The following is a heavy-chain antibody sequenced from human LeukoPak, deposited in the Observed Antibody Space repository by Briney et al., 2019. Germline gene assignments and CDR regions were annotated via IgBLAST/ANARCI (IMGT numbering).Heavy chain of an antibody. Sequence: PGRSLRLSCAASGFTFRRHGMHWVRQAPGKGLEWVAVISYDGSNKYYADSVEGRFTISRDNSKNTLYLQMNSLRAEDTAVYYCARGAEWELDYWGQGTLVTVSS. CDR2: ISYDGSNK. D-gene: IGHD1-26*01. CDR3: ARGAEWELDY. V-gene: IGHV3-30*03. J-gene: IGHJ4*02. CDR1: GFTFRRHG.